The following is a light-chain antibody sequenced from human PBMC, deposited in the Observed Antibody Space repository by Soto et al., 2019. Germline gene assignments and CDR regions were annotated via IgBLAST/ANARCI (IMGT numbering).Light chain of an antibody. CDR3: SSYAGSILFVV. CDR1: SSDVGGYNL. J-gene: IGLJ2*01. CDR2: EVN. V-gene: IGLV2-8*01. Sequence: QSALTQPPSASGSPGQSVTISCTGTSSDVGGYNLVSWYQRRPGKAPKLIIYEVNKRTSGVPDRFSGSKSGNTASLTVSGLQADDEADYYCSSYAGSILFVVFGGGTKLTVL.